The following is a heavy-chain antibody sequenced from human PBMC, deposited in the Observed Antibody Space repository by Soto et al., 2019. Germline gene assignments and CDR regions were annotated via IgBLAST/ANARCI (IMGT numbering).Heavy chain of an antibody. D-gene: IGHD6-19*01. CDR2: ISYGGSNK. CDR1: GFTFSSYG. J-gene: IGHJ2*01. CDR3: AKVGIAVVAGHYWYFDL. Sequence: QVQLVESGGGVVQPGRSLRLSCAASGFTFSSYGMHWVRQAPGKGLEWVAVISYGGSNKYYADSVKGRFTISRDNSKNTLHLQMNGLRAEDTAVYYCAKVGIAVVAGHYWYFDLWGRGTLVTVSS. V-gene: IGHV3-30*18.